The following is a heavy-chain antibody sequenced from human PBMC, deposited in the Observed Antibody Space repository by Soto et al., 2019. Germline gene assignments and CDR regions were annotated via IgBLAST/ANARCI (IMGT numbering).Heavy chain of an antibody. CDR3: SSGGDYGVHAFDI. V-gene: IGHV4-31*03. CDR2: IYYSGST. CDR1: GGSISSGGYY. D-gene: IGHD4-17*01. J-gene: IGHJ3*02. Sequence: SETLSLTCTVSGGSISSGGYYWSWIRQHPGKGLEWIGYIYYSGSTYYNTSLKSRVTISVDTSKNQFSLKLSSVTAAVTAVYYCSSGGDYGVHAFDIWGQGTMVTVSS.